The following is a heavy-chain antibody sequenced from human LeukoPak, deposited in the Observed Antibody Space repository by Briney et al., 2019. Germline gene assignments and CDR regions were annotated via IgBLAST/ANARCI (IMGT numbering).Heavy chain of an antibody. CDR2: IYTGGST. V-gene: IGHV4-4*07. J-gene: IGHJ4*02. CDR3: ARGTIYSSSWYYFDY. D-gene: IGHD6-13*01. CDR1: GGSISSYY. Sequence: SETLSLTCTVSGGSISSYYWSWIRQPAGKGLEWIGRIYTGGSTNYNPSLKSRVTMSVDTSKNQFSLKLSSVTAADTAVYYCARGTIYSSSWYYFDYWGQGTLVTVSS.